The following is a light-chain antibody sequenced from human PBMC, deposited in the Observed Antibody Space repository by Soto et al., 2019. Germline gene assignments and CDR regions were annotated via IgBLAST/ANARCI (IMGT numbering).Light chain of an antibody. CDR2: DAS. Sequence: EIVLTQSPGTLSLSPGERASLSCRPSQSVGSSYLAWYQQIRGQAPRLLINDASRRATGIPDRFSGSGSGTDFTLTISRLEPEDFAVYYCQQYGSYPPTFGQGTKVDIK. J-gene: IGKJ1*01. CDR1: QSVGSSY. V-gene: IGKV3-20*01. CDR3: QQYGSYPPT.